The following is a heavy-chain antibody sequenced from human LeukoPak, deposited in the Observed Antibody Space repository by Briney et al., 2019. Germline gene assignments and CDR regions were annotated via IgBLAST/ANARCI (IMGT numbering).Heavy chain of an antibody. CDR1: GGSISSGSYY. V-gene: IGHV4-61*02. Sequence: PSETLSFTCTVSGGSISSGSYYWSWIRQPAGKGLEWIGRIYTSGSTNYNPSLKSRVTISVDTSKNQFSLKLSSVTAADTAVYYCARGWVYYDSSGYYTYYFDYWGQGTLVTVSS. CDR2: IYTSGST. D-gene: IGHD3-22*01. J-gene: IGHJ4*02. CDR3: ARGWVYYDSSGYYTYYFDY.